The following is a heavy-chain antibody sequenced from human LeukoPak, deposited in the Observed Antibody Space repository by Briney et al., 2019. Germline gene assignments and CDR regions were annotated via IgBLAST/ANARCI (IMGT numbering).Heavy chain of an antibody. CDR2: INHSGTT. D-gene: IGHD1-26*01. CDR3: AREGGESGFDY. V-gene: IGHV4-34*01. CDR1: GGSFSGYY. Sequence: SETLSLTCAVYGGSFSGYYWSWIRQPPGKGLEWIGEINHSGTTNNNPSLKSRVTISVDTSKNQFSLKLSSVTAADTAVYYCAREGGESGFDYWGQGTLVTVSS. J-gene: IGHJ4*02.